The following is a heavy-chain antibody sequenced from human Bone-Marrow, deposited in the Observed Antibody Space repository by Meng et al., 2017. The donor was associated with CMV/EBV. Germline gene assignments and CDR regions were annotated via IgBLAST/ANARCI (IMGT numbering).Heavy chain of an antibody. CDR2: IYYSGST. J-gene: IGHJ4*02. CDR1: GGSISSYY. D-gene: IGHD3-3*01. CDR3: ARVLDFWSGYYFDY. Sequence: SETLSLTCTVSGGSISSYYWSWIRQPPGKGLEWIGYIYYSGSTNYNPSLKSRVTMSVDTSKNQFSLKLSSVTAADTAVYYCARVLDFWSGYYFDYWGQGTLVTVSS. V-gene: IGHV4-59*01.